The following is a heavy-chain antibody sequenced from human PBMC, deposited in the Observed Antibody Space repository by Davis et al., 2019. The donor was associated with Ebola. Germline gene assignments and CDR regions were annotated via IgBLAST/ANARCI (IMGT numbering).Heavy chain of an antibody. CDR2: INPNSGGT. CDR3: ATLWFGELLGMDV. CDR1: GYTLIGYY. J-gene: IGHJ6*04. Sequence: ASVKVSCKASGYTLIGYYMHWVRQAPGQGLEWMGRINPNSGGTNYAQKFQGRVTMTRDTSISTAYMELSRLRSDDTAVYYYATLWFGELLGMDVWGKGTTVTVSS. V-gene: IGHV1-2*06. D-gene: IGHD3-10*01.